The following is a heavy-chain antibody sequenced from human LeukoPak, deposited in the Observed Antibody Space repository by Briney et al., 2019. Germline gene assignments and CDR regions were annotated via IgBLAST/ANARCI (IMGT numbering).Heavy chain of an antibody. D-gene: IGHD5-18*01. Sequence: SETLSLTCTVSGGSISSGDYYWSWIRQPPGKGLEWIGYIYYSGSTYYNPSLKSRVTVSVDTSKNQFSLKLSSVTAADMAVYYCARTTTDTAAPLFDYWGQGTLVTVSS. CDR3: ARTTTDTAAPLFDY. J-gene: IGHJ4*02. CDR2: IYYSGST. V-gene: IGHV4-30-4*01. CDR1: GGSISSGDYY.